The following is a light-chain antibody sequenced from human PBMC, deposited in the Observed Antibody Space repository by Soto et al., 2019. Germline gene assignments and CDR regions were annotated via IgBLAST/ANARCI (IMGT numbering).Light chain of an antibody. V-gene: IGLV1-40*01. CDR3: QSYDHNLRGSSV. Sequence: QSVLPQPPSVSGAPGQRVTISCTGSNSNIGAGYDVHWYHQVPGTGPKLLIYGNNNRPSGVPDRFSGSRSGTSASLAITGLQAEDEAEYYCQSYDHNLRGSSVFGTGTKVTVL. CDR1: NSNIGAGYD. CDR2: GNN. J-gene: IGLJ1*01.